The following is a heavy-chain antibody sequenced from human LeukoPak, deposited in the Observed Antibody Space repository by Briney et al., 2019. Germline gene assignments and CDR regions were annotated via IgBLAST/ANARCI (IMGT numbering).Heavy chain of an antibody. D-gene: IGHD1-26*01. Sequence: ASVKVSCKASGGTFSSYAISWVRQAPGKGLEWMGGFDPEDGETIYAQKFQGRVTMTEDTSTDTAYMELSSLRSEDTAVYYCARVGSHPDYWGQGTLVTVSS. CDR3: ARVGSHPDY. J-gene: IGHJ4*02. V-gene: IGHV1-24*01. CDR1: GGTFSSYA. CDR2: FDPEDGET.